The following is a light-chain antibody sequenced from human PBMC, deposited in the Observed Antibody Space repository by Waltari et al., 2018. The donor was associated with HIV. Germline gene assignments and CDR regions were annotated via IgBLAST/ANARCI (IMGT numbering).Light chain of an antibody. Sequence: DIQMTQSPSSLSAFVGDTVANTCRTSQTITNYLNWYQQKPGEAPTLLIYSISTLQSGVPSRIRGSGSGTNFTLTINNLQPEDIATYFCQQSYTTLPYTFGQGTKVEVK. V-gene: IGKV1-39*01. CDR3: QQSYTTLPYT. J-gene: IGKJ2*01. CDR1: QTITNY. CDR2: SIS.